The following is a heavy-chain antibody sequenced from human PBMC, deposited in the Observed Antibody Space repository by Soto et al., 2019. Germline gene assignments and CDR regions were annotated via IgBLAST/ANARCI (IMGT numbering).Heavy chain of an antibody. V-gene: IGHV4-39*02. CDR1: GGSIISSSYY. CDR2: IYYSGST. D-gene: IGHD3-3*01. Sequence: SETLSLTCTVSGGSIISSSYYFFWIRQPPWSGLEWIGSIYYSGSTYYNPSLKSRVTISVDTSKNQFSLKLSSVTAADTAVYYCAREGAGSFNLYYDFWSGYYFYGMDVWGQGTTVTVSS. J-gene: IGHJ6*02. CDR3: AREGAGSFNLYYDFWSGYYFYGMDV.